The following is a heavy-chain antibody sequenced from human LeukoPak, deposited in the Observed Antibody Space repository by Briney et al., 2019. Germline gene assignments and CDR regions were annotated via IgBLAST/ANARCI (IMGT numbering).Heavy chain of an antibody. CDR1: GFTFSLYR. J-gene: IGHJ3*02. CDR2: ITRSSDYR. D-gene: IGHD1-26*01. CDR3: AYLHSGSFAFDN. V-gene: IGHV3-21*01. Sequence: GGSLRLSCAASGFTFSLYRMNWVRQAPGKGLEWVSSITRSSDYRYYSDSVRGRFTVSRDNAKNSLYLHMNSLRAEDTAVYYCAYLHSGSFAFDNWGQGTMVTVSS.